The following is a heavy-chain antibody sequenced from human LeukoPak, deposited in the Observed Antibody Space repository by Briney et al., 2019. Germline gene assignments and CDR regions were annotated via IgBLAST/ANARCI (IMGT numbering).Heavy chain of an antibody. J-gene: IGHJ5*02. Sequence: GGSLRLSCAASGFTFSSYGMSWVRQAPGKGLEWVSPITGNGGNTFYADSVKGRFTISRDNSKNTMYLQMNSLRAEDTALYYCARDRSGSYPNWFDPWGQGTLVTVSS. CDR2: ITGNGGNT. V-gene: IGHV3-23*01. CDR3: ARDRSGSYPNWFDP. CDR1: GFTFSSYG. D-gene: IGHD3-10*01.